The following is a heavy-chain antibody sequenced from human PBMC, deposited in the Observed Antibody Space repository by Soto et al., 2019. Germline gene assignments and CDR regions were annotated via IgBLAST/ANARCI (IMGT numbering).Heavy chain of an antibody. CDR1: GGTFSSYT. V-gene: IGHV1-69*02. D-gene: IGHD2-8*01. CDR2: IIPILGIA. CDR3: ATSYCTNGVCYTRWFDP. J-gene: IGHJ5*02. Sequence: SVKVSCKASGGTFSSYTISCVRQAPGQGLEWMGRIIPILGIANYAQKFQGRVTITADKSTSTAYMELSSLRSEDTAVYYCATSYCTNGVCYTRWFDPWGQGTLVTVSS.